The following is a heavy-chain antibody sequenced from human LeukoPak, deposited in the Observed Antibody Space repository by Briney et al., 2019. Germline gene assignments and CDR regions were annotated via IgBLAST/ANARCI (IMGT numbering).Heavy chain of an antibody. Sequence: GGSLRLSCAASGFTFSSYAMHWVRQAPGKGLEWVAVISYDGSNKYYADSVRGRFTISRDNSKNTLYLQMNSLRAEDTAVYYCARNAVLRFLEWLYPGPLDYWGQGTLVTVSS. CDR2: ISYDGSNK. J-gene: IGHJ4*02. CDR3: ARNAVLRFLEWLYPGPLDY. CDR1: GFTFSSYA. V-gene: IGHV3-30*04. D-gene: IGHD3-3*01.